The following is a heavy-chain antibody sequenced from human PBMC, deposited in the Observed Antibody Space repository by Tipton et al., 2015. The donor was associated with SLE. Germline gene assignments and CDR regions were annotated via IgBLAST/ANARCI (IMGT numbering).Heavy chain of an antibody. CDR1: GYSFTSHW. J-gene: IGHJ6*03. CDR2: IDPSDSYT. Sequence: VQLVQSGAEVKKPGESLRISCKGSGYSFTSHWISWVRQMPGKGLEWMGRIDPSDSYTNYSPSFQGHVTISADKSISTAYLQWSSLKASDTAMYYCARGFGVDGWYDYYYYMDVWGKGTTVTVSS. CDR3: ARGFGVDGWYDYYYYMDV. V-gene: IGHV5-10-1*01. D-gene: IGHD3-3*01.